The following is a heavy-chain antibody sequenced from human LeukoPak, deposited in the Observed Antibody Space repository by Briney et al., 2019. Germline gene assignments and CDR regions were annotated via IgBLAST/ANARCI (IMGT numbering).Heavy chain of an antibody. Sequence: ASVKVSCKASGYTFTSYGISWVRQAPGQGLEWMGWISAYNGNTNYAQKLQGRVTMTTDTSTSTAYMELRSLRSDDTAVYYCARPTEIPIFGVAPDAFDIWGQGTMVTVSS. CDR3: ARPTEIPIFGVAPDAFDI. V-gene: IGHV1-18*01. D-gene: IGHD3-3*01. CDR1: GYTFTSYG. CDR2: ISAYNGNT. J-gene: IGHJ3*02.